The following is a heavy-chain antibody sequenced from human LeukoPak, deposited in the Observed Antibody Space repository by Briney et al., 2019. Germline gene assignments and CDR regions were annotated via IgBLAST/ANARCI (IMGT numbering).Heavy chain of an antibody. CDR2: IFYNGST. V-gene: IGHV4-59*12. J-gene: IGHJ6*02. D-gene: IGHD3-3*01. CDR3: ARAVYYDFWRVMDV. CDR1: GGSISSYY. Sequence: SGTLSLTCTVSGGSISSYYWSWIRQPPGKGLEWIGYIFYNGSTNYKPSLKSRVTISVDTSKNQFSLKLSSVTAADTAVYYCARAVYYDFWRVMDVWGQGTTITVSS.